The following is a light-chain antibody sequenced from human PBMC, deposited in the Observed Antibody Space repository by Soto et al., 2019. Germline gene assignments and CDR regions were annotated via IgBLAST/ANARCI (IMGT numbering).Light chain of an antibody. CDR3: ETWDTTVVG. CDR1: SGHSTYI. J-gene: IGLJ2*01. V-gene: IGLV4-60*02. CDR2: LEGSGRY. Sequence: QPVLTQSSSASASLGSSVKLTCTLSSGHSTYIIAWHQQQPGKASRYLMKLEGSGRYNKGSGIPDSLSGSSSVAELYLAISNLQFEEEADYDCETWDTTVVGVGGGIKLTVL.